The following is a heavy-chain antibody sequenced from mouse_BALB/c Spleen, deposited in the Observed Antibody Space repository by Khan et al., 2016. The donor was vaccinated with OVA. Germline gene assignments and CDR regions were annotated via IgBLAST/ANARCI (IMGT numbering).Heavy chain of an antibody. Sequence: EVQLQESGPGLVKPSQSLSLTCTVTGYSITSDYAWNWLRQFPGNKLEWMGYISYSGNTKYNQSLKSRISISLETSKKQFFLQLNSVTNEDTATYYYARMYGGDFDYWGQGTTLTVSS. V-gene: IGHV3-2*02. CDR1: GYSITSDYA. CDR3: ARMYGGDFDY. D-gene: IGHD2-10*02. J-gene: IGHJ2*01. CDR2: ISYSGNT.